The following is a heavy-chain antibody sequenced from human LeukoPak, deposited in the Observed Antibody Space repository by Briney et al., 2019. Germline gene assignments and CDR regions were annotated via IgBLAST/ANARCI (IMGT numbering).Heavy chain of an antibody. CDR3: ARDPSSTGYYFDN. Sequence: GGSLRLSCAASGFSFSSYGFHWVRQAPGKGLEWVALIWFDGSKEYYADSVEGRFTISRDNSKKTLFLQMNSLRAEDTAVYHCARDPSSTGYYFDNWGQGTLVTVPS. J-gene: IGHJ4*02. CDR2: IWFDGSKE. V-gene: IGHV3-33*01. D-gene: IGHD5/OR15-5a*01. CDR1: GFSFSSYG.